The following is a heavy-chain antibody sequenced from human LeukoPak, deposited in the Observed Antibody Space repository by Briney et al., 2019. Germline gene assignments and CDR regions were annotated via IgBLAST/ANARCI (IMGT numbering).Heavy chain of an antibody. Sequence: SVKVSCKASGGTFSSYAISWVRQAPGQGLEWMGGIIPIFGTANYAQKFQGRVTITADESTSTAYMELSSLRSEDTAVYYCARRKMMGATEFDYWGQGTLVTVSS. CDR3: ARRKMMGATEFDY. CDR1: GGTFSSYA. CDR2: IIPIFGTA. J-gene: IGHJ4*02. D-gene: IGHD1-26*01. V-gene: IGHV1-69*13.